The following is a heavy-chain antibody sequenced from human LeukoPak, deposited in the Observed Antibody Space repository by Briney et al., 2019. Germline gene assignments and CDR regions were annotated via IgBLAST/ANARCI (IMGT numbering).Heavy chain of an antibody. CDR2: IYPGDSDT. J-gene: IGHJ4*02. CDR1: GYRLTNYW. Sequence: RGESLKISCKGSGYRLTNYWIAWVRQMPGKGLEWMGIIYPGDSDTRYSPSFQGQVTISADKSIGTAYLQWRSLKASDTAMYYCARHIGYYYGSGENFDYWGQGTLVTVSS. V-gene: IGHV5-51*01. D-gene: IGHD3-10*01. CDR3: ARHIGYYYGSGENFDY.